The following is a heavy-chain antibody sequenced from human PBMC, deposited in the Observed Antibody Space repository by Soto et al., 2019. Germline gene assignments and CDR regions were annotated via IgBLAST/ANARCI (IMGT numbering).Heavy chain of an antibody. CDR3: AGGPVYDILTGYYAALDY. CDR2: ISAYNGNT. Sequence: QVQLVQSGAEVKKPGASVKVSCKASGYTFTSYGISWVRQAPGQGLEWMGWISAYNGNTNYAQKLQCRVTMTTDTSTSTAYMELRSLRSDDTAVYYCAGGPVYDILTGYYAALDYWGQGTLVTVSS. V-gene: IGHV1-18*01. CDR1: GYTFTSYG. D-gene: IGHD3-9*01. J-gene: IGHJ4*02.